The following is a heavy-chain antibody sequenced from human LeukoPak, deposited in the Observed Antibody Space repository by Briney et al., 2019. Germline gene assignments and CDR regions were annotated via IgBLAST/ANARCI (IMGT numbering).Heavy chain of an antibody. V-gene: IGHV4-39*01. J-gene: IGHJ6*03. CDR1: GGSIRGTSYY. CDR2: IYYSGST. Sequence: SETLSLTCTVSGGSIRGTSYYWGWIRQPPGKGLEWIGSIYYSGSTYYNPSLKSRVTISVDTSKNQFSLKLSSVTAADTAVYYCGRLFYDFWSGHYYYYMDVWGKGTTVTVPS. CDR3: GRLFYDFWSGHYYYYMDV. D-gene: IGHD3-3*01.